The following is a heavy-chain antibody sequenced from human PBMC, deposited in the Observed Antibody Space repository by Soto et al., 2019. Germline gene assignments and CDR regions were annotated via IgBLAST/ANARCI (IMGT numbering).Heavy chain of an antibody. CDR1: GVSITSTNW. D-gene: IGHD2-2*01. J-gene: IGHJ5*02. CDR3: ARRSVAGMPWFDP. Sequence: QVQLHESGPGLVKPSGTLSLTCAVSGVSITSTNWWSWVRQSPGKGLEWIGQIYHSGNTNYNPSLKRRVSMALDKANNHFSLNLTSVTDADTAVYYCARRSVAGMPWFDPWGQGTLVTVSS. CDR2: IYHSGNT. V-gene: IGHV4-4*02.